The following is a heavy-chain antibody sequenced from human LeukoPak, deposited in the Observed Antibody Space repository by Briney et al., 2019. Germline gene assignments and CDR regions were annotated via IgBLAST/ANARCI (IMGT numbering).Heavy chain of an antibody. Sequence: SETLSLTCAVYGGSFSGYYWSWIRQPPGKGLEWIGEINHSGSTNYNPSLKSRVTISLDTSKNQFSLKLSSVTAADTAVYYCAREGGQWLVSNWFDPWGQGTLVTVSS. CDR3: AREGGQWLVSNWFDP. D-gene: IGHD6-19*01. J-gene: IGHJ5*02. V-gene: IGHV4-34*01. CDR2: INHSGST. CDR1: GGSFSGYY.